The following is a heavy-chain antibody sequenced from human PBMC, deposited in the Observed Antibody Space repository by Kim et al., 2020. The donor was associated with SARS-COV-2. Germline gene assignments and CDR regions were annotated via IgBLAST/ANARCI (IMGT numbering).Heavy chain of an antibody. V-gene: IGHV3-7*03. D-gene: IGHD6-6*01. Sequence: YYVDSVKGRFTISRDNGKSSVYLQMNSLRVEDTAVYYCARIGYSSSSFDYWGQGTLVTVSS. J-gene: IGHJ4*02. CDR3: ARIGYSSSSFDY.